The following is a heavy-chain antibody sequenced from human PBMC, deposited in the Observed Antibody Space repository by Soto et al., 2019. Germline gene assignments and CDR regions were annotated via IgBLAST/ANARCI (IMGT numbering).Heavy chain of an antibody. Sequence: SETLSLTCAVSGGSISSGGYSWSWIRQPPGKGLEWIGYIYHSGSTYYNPSLKSRVTISVDRSKNQFPLKLSSVTAADTAVYYCARAQAAAAFFDYWGQGTLVTVSS. V-gene: IGHV4-30-2*01. J-gene: IGHJ4*02. CDR1: GGSISSGGYS. D-gene: IGHD6-13*01. CDR2: IYHSGST. CDR3: ARAQAAAAFFDY.